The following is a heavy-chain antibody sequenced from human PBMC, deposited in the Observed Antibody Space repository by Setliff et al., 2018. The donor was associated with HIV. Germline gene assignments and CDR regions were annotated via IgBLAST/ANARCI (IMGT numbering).Heavy chain of an antibody. CDR2: IGRDGTVA. CDR3: GRDVHDAAADN. D-gene: IGHD6-13*01. Sequence: PGGSLRLSCTASGFTFSDYWMHWVRRGPGRGLEWVSRIGRDGTVANYADSVKGRFTISRDNARNTLFLQMNSLGVEDTALYYCGRDVHDAAADNWGRGTLGTVSS. J-gene: IGHJ4*02. CDR1: GFTFSDYW. V-gene: IGHV3-74*01.